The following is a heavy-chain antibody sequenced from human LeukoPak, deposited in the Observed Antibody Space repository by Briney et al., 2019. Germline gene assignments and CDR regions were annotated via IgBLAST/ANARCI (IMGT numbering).Heavy chain of an antibody. J-gene: IGHJ4*02. D-gene: IGHD6-19*01. V-gene: IGHV3-7*01. CDR3: ARHSSLEGIAVAGTGY. CDR1: GLTFSSYG. CDR2: IQEDGKRE. Sequence: PGGSLRLSCAASGLTFSSYGMSWVRQAPEKGLEWVAIIQEDGKRENYVDSVRGRFTISRDNAKNSIYLQMNSLRVEDTAVYYCARHSSLEGIAVAGTGYWGQGALVTVSS.